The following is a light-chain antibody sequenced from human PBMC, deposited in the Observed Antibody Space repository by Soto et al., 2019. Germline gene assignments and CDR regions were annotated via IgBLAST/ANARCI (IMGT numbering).Light chain of an antibody. V-gene: IGKV3-20*01. CDR2: GTS. CDR3: QHYGTSPFT. Sequence: ELVLTQSPGTLSLSPGERATLSCRASQSIASSYLAWYQQRPGQAPRLLVSGTSTRATGIPDRFGGSGSGTDFSLTISSLEPEDVAVYYCQHYGTSPFTFGPGTNVHI. CDR1: QSIASSY. J-gene: IGKJ3*01.